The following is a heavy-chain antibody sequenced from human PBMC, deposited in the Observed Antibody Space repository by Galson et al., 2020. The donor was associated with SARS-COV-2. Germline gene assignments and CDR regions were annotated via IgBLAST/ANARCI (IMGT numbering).Heavy chain of an antibody. D-gene: IGHD5-12*01. V-gene: IGHV3-33*01. CDR2: IWYDGSNK. Sequence: TGGSLRLSCAASGFTFSSYGMHWVRQAPGKGLEWVAVIWYDGSNKYYADSVKGRFTISRDNSKNTLYLQMNSLRAEDTAVYYCARAPPKSGYDYFDYWGQGTLVTVSS. CDR3: ARAPPKSGYDYFDY. CDR1: GFTFSSYG. J-gene: IGHJ4*02.